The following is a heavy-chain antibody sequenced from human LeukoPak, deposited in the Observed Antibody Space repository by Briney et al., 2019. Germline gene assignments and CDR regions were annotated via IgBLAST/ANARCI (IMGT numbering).Heavy chain of an antibody. CDR1: GGSISSYY. CDR3: ARGYSSVVY. Sequence: SETLSLTCSVSGGSISSYYWSWIRQPPGKGLEWIGYIYYSGSTNFNPSLKSRVTISVDTSKNQFSLRLSSVTAADTAVYYCARGYSSVVYWGQGTLVTVSS. CDR2: IYYSGST. D-gene: IGHD6-19*01. V-gene: IGHV4-59*08. J-gene: IGHJ4*02.